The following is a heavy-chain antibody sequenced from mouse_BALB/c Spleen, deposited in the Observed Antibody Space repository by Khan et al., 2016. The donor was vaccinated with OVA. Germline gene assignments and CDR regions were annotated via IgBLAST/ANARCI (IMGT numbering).Heavy chain of an antibody. D-gene: IGHD1-2*01. CDR3: DRRTAGYAMDY. V-gene: IGHV1-4*01. J-gene: IGHJ4*01. Sequence: QVQLKESGAELARPGASVKMSCKASGYTFTSDTMQWVKQRPGQGLEWIGYINPSSGYTNYTQKFKDKATLSADKSASTAYLQLSNLTSEDSAAFASDRRTAGYAMDYWGQGTSVTVSS. CDR1: GYTFTSDT. CDR2: INPSSGYT.